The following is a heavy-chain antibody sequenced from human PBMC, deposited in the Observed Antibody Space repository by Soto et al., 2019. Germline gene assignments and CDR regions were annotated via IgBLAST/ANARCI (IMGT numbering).Heavy chain of an antibody. V-gene: IGHV2-5*02. CDR3: SHRWSGYFHH. CDR2: IYWDADK. Sequence: QITLKESGPTLVKPTQTLTLTCTFSGFSLSTSGVGVGWIRQPPGTALEWVALIYWDADKRYNPSLQSRLTITKDTSKNQVVLTMTNMDPVDTATYYCSHRWSGYFHHCVQATLVAVTS. J-gene: IGHJ1*01. D-gene: IGHD6-25*01. CDR1: GFSLSTSGVG.